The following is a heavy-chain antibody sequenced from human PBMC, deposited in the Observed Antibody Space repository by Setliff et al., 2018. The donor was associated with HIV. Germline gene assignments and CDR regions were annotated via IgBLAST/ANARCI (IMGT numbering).Heavy chain of an antibody. Sequence: GGSLRLSCAASGFTFSTYSMNWVRQAPGKGMEWVSSISSSSNYIYYADSLRGRFTISRDNARNSLVLQMNILRADDTAVYYCARVSPLGYFSTGACPPDYWGQGTLVTVSS. V-gene: IGHV3-21*01. CDR2: ISSSSNYI. CDR3: ARVSPLGYFSTGACPPDY. J-gene: IGHJ4*02. D-gene: IGHD2-8*01. CDR1: GFTFSTYS.